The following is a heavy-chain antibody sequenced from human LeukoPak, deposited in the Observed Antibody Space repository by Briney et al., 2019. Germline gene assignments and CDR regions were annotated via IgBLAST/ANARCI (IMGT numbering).Heavy chain of an antibody. CDR2: INPNSGGT. CDR3: ARDLPAGSIP. CDR1: GYTFTGYY. V-gene: IGHV1-2*02. D-gene: IGHD6-19*01. Sequence: ASVKVSCKASGYTFTGYYMHWVRQAPGQGLEWMGWINPNSGGTNYAQKFQGRVTMTTDTSTTTAYMELRSLRSDDTAMYYCARDLPAGSIPWGQGTLVTVSS. J-gene: IGHJ5*02.